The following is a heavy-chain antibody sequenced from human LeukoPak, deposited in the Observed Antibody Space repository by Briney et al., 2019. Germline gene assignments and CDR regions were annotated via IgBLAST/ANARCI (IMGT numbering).Heavy chain of an antibody. CDR1: GLRFSDRH. CDR2: IRKKADSDTT. CDR3: VRGMGYTYGIEVLQY. J-gene: IGHJ4*02. Sequence: VQPGGSLRLSCATSGLRFSDRHMDWVRQAPGKGLDWVGRIRKKADSDTTEYAASVRGRFSISRDDSKNSLFLQMNSLKIEDTAVYYCVRGMGYTYGIEVLQYWGQGTLVTVSS. V-gene: IGHV3-72*01. D-gene: IGHD5-18*01.